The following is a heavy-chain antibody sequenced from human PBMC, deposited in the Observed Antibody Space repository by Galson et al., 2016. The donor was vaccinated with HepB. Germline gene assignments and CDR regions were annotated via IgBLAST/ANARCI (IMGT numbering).Heavy chain of an antibody. D-gene: IGHD3-22*01. J-gene: IGHJ1*01. CDR3: VVLKYYDGHA. CDR1: GFTFSDYW. V-gene: IGHV3-74*01. Sequence: SLRLSCAASGFTFSDYWLHWVRQAPGKGLVWVARIDFDGSTTNYADSVKGRFTISRDNAKNTLYRQLNSLRAEDTALYYCVVLKYYDGHAWGQGTLATVSS. CDR2: IDFDGSTT.